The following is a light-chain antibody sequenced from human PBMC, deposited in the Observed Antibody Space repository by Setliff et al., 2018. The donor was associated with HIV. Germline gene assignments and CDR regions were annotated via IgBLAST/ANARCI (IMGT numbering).Light chain of an antibody. CDR2: DNN. CDR3: HSYDGRLDGLHV. Sequence: QSVLTQPPSVSGAPGQRVTISCTGSSSDIGAGYDVHWYQHLPGAAPKLVIFDNNNRPSGVPDRFSGSKSGTSASLAITGLQAEDEADYYCHSYDGRLDGLHVFGTGTKVTV. CDR1: SSDIGAGYD. V-gene: IGLV1-40*01. J-gene: IGLJ1*01.